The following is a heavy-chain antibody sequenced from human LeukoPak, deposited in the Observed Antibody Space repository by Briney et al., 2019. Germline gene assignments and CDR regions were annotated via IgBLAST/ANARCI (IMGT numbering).Heavy chain of an antibody. J-gene: IGHJ4*02. CDR2: ISTSSSFI. V-gene: IGHV3-21*01. CDR3: ARDANCSDKPFDH. D-gene: IGHD2-15*01. Sequence: GGSLRLSCASSGFTFSHYTMKWVRQAPGKGLEWVSSISTSSSFIHYADSVKGRFTISRDNANSSLSLQMNSLTAEDAALDYCARDANCSDKPFDHWGQGALVTVSS. CDR1: GFTFSHYT.